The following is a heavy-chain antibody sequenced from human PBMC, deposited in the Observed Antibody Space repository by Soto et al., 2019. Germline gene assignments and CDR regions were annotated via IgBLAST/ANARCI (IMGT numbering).Heavy chain of an antibody. D-gene: IGHD2-2*01. J-gene: IGHJ5*02. CDR2: ISAYNGNT. Sequence: ASVKVSCKASGYTFTSYGISWVRQAPGQGLEWMGWISAYNGNTNYAQKLQGRVTVTTDTSTSTAYMELRSLRSDDTAVYYCARLYCISTSCYPYNWFDPWGQGTLVTVS. CDR1: GYTFTSYG. V-gene: IGHV1-18*01. CDR3: ARLYCISTSCYPYNWFDP.